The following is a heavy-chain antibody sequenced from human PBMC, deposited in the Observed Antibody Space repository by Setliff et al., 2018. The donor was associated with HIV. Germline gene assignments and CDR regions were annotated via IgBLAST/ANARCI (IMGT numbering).Heavy chain of an antibody. D-gene: IGHD3-22*01. V-gene: IGHV3-23*01. CDR3: AKTYYYDSSGYYYFDS. CDR2: ISGGGDRT. CDR1: GFTLSSYA. Sequence: GGSLRLSCAASGFTLSSYAMTWVRQAPGKGLERVSAISGGGDRTYHADSVRGRFTISRDNSKNSLYLQMNSLRAEDTAVYYCAKTYYYDSSGYYYFDSWGQGTLVTVSS. J-gene: IGHJ4*02.